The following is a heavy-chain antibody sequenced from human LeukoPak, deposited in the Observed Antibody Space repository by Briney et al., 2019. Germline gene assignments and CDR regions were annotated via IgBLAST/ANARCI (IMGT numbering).Heavy chain of an antibody. CDR1: GGSINYYY. CDR3: ARERRYNWKFGLPEAFDI. CDR2: IYYSGST. J-gene: IGHJ3*02. Sequence: SETLSLTCTVSGGSINYYYWSWIRQPPGKGLEWIGYIYYSGSTNYNPSLKSRVTISVDTSKNQFSLKLSSVTAADTAVYYCARERRYNWKFGLPEAFDIWGQGTMVTVSS. D-gene: IGHD1-20*01. V-gene: IGHV4-59*01.